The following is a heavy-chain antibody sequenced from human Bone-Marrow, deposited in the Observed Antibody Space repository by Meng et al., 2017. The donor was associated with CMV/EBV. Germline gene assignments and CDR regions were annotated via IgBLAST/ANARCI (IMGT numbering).Heavy chain of an antibody. V-gene: IGHV3-74*01. D-gene: IGHD2-2*02. CDR3: ARDPCCSSTSCYMGGRGWYYYYYGMDV. CDR1: GFTFSSYW. CDR2: INSDGSST. Sequence: GESLKISCAAAGFTFSSYWMHWVRQAPGKGLVWVSRINSDGSSTSYADSVKGPFTISRDNAKNTMYLQMTSLRAEDTAVYYCARDPCCSSTSCYMGGRGWYYYYYGMDVWGQGTTVTVSS. J-gene: IGHJ6*02.